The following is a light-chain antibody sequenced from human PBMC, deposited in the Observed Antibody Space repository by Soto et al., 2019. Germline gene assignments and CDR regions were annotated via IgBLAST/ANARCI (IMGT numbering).Light chain of an antibody. V-gene: IGKV3-15*01. J-gene: IGKJ4*01. CDR2: DVS. CDR3: QQYNNWPPFT. Sequence: EIVMTQSPATLSVSPGDRATLSCRASQSISTSLAWYQQKPGQAPRLIIYDVSTRATGVPGRFSGGGSGTEFTRTSSGLQSEDFAVYYCQQYNNWPPFTFGGGTKLEIK. CDR1: QSISTS.